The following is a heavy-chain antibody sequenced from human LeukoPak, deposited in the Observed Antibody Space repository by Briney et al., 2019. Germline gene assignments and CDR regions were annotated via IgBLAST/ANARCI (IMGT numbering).Heavy chain of an antibody. Sequence: GESLKISWKGSGYRFTSYLIGLERQMPGKGLEWVGIIYPGDSDTRYSPSFQGQVTISAYKSISTAYLEWRSLKASDTAMYYCARLTPIALDYWGQGTLVTVSS. D-gene: IGHD6-13*01. CDR3: ARLTPIALDY. V-gene: IGHV5-51*01. CDR2: IYPGDSDT. J-gene: IGHJ4*02. CDR1: GYRFTSYL.